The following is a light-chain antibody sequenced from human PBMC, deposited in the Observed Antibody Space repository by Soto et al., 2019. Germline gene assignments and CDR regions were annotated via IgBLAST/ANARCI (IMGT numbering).Light chain of an antibody. CDR2: DAS. Sequence: EAVLTQSPATLSLSPGETATFSCRASHDVDIYVACYQHKPGQAPRLLIYDASNRANGIPPRFSGSGSGTVLTLAISSLEPEDFAVYYCQQRKYWPPLTFGQGTRLE. J-gene: IGKJ5*01. V-gene: IGKV3-11*01. CDR1: HDVDIY. CDR3: QQRKYWPPLT.